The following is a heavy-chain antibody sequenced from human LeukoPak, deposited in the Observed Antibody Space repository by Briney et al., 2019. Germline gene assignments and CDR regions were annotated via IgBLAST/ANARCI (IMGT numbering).Heavy chain of an antibody. CDR1: GYSISSGYY. CDR3: ARACSSTSCYGWFDP. Sequence: PSETLSLTCAVSGYSISSGYYWGWIRQPPGKGLEWIGSTYHSGSTYYNPSLKSRVTISVDTSKNQFSLKLSSVTVADTAVYYCARACSSTSCYGWFDPWGQGTLVTVSS. J-gene: IGHJ5*02. V-gene: IGHV4-38-2*01. CDR2: TYHSGST. D-gene: IGHD2-2*01.